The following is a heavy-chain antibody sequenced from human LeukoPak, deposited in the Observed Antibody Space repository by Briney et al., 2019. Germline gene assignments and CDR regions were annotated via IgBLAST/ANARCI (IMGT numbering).Heavy chain of an antibody. CDR3: ARGAPPDIVVVPAAINNYFDY. CDR1: GGSFSGYY. D-gene: IGHD2-2*01. CDR2: INHSGST. Sequence: SETLSLTCAVYGGSFSGYYWSWIRQPPGGGLEWIGEINHSGSTNYNPSLKSRVTISVDTSKNQFSLKLSSVTAADTAVYYCARGAPPDIVVVPAAINNYFDYWGQGTLVTVSS. J-gene: IGHJ4*02. V-gene: IGHV4-34*01.